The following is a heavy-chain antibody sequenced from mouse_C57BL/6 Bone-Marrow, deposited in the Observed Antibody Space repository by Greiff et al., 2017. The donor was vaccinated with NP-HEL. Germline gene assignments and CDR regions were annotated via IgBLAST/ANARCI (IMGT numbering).Heavy chain of an antibody. J-gene: IGHJ4*01. V-gene: IGHV6-3*01. Sequence: EVQGVESGGGLVQPGGSMKLSCVASGFTFSNYWMNWVRQSPEKGLEWVAQIRLKSDNYATHYAESVKGRFTISRDDSKSSVYLQMNNLSAEDTGIYYCTSYYSNYYAMYYGGQGTSVTVSP. CDR1: GFTFSNYW. CDR3: TSYYSNYYAMYY. D-gene: IGHD2-5*01. CDR2: IRLKSDNYAT.